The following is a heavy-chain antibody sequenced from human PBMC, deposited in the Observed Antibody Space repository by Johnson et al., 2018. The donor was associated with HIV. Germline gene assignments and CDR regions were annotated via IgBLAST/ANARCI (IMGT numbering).Heavy chain of an antibody. V-gene: IGHV3-30*04. CDR3: ARGRERGMFDI. CDR2: VSFDGINK. J-gene: IGHJ3*02. CDR1: GFTFSSYA. Sequence: QMQLVESGGGLVQPGGSLRLSCAASGFTFSSYAIHWVRQAPGKGLEWVALVSFDGINKYYADSVKGRFTISRDNSKNTLYLQMNSLRAEDTAVYYCARGRERGMFDIWGQGTMVTVSS. D-gene: IGHD5-24*01.